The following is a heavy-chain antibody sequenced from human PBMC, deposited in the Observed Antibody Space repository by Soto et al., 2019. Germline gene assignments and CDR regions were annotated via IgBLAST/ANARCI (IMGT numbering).Heavy chain of an antibody. J-gene: IGHJ3*02. D-gene: IGHD2-15*01. V-gene: IGHV4-30-4*01. CDR3: ARDRGYCSGGSCYRGVAFDI. CDR2: IYYSGST. CDR1: GGSISSGDYY. Sequence: SETLSLTCTVSGGSISSGDYYWSWIRQPPGKGLEWIGYIYYSGSTYYNPSLKSRVTISVDTSKNQSSLKLSSVTAADTAVYYCARDRGYCSGGSCYRGVAFDIWGQGTMVTVSS.